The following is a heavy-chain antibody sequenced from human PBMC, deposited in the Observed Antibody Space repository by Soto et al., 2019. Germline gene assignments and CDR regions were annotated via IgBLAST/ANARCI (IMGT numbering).Heavy chain of an antibody. Sequence: EVQLVESGGGLVKPGGSLRLSCAASGFSFHNAWMSWVRQAPGKGLEWVGRIKGKADGGTTDYAAPVIGRFTISRDDSKNTLYLQMNSLETEDTAVYYCEGYCNTVSCYQGGFDRWGQGTLVTVSS. V-gene: IGHV3-15*01. CDR3: EGYCNTVSCYQGGFDR. D-gene: IGHD2-2*01. CDR1: GFSFHNAW. J-gene: IGHJ4*02. CDR2: IKGKADGGTT.